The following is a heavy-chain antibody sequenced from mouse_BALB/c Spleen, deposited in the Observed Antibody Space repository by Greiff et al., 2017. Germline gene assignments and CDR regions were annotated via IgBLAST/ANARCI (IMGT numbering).Heavy chain of an antibody. CDR3: ARPGNYYAMDY. CDR2: ISNGGGST. V-gene: IGHV5-12-2*01. J-gene: IGHJ4*01. CDR1: GFTFSSYT. Sequence: EVMLVESGGGLVQPGGSLKLSCAASGFTFSSYTMSWVRQTPGKRLEWVAYISNGGGSTYYPDTVKGRFTISRDNAKNTLYLQMSSLKSEDTAMYYCARPGNYYAMDYWGQGTSVTVSS. D-gene: IGHD2-1*01.